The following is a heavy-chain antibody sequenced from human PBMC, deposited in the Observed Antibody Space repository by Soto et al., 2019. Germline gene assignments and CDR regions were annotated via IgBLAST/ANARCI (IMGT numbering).Heavy chain of an antibody. J-gene: IGHJ6*02. V-gene: IGHV1-18*01. CDR2: ISAYNGNT. CDR1: GYNFISHS. CDR3: ARGACFGGAPGCRDMDV. Sequence: QIQLVQSGGEVKKPGASVKVSCKSSGYNFISHSITWVRQAPGQGLEWMGRISAYNGNTKHAQKFQGRLTMATYTSTSTAYMELRSLRSDDTAVYCCARGACFGGAPGCRDMDVWGQGTTVTVSS. D-gene: IGHD2-21*01.